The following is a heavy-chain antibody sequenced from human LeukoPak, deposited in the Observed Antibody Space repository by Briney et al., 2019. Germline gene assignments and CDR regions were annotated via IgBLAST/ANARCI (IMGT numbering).Heavy chain of an antibody. CDR2: IGNAGDT. Sequence: GGSLRLSCAASGFTFDVSAMNWVRQAPGKGLECVSAIGNAGDTYYADSVKGRFTISRDNSKKILFLQMTSLIAEDTAVDYCWKKTPGNYHYDYWGQGTLVTVSP. CDR1: GFTFDVSA. J-gene: IGHJ4*02. D-gene: IGHD3-22*01. CDR3: WKKTPGNYHYDY. V-gene: IGHV3-23*01.